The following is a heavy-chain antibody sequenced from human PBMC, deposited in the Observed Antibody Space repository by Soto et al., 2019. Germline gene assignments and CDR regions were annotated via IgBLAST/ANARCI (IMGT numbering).Heavy chain of an antibody. CDR3: ARDLVGAAGAP. CDR2: IYYSGST. Sequence: PSETLSLTCTVSGGSISSYYWSWIRQPPGKGLEWIGYIYYSGSTNYNPSLKGRVTISVDTSKNQFSLKLSSVTAADTAVYYCARDLVGAAGAPWGQGTLVTVSS. J-gene: IGHJ5*02. CDR1: GGSISSYY. V-gene: IGHV4-59*01. D-gene: IGHD1-26*01.